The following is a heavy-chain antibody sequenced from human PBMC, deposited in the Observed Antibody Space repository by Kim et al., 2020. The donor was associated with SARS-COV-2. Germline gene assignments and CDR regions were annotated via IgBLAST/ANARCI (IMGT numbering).Heavy chain of an antibody. CDR2: ISSDGGST. V-gene: IGHV3-64*01. Sequence: GGSLRLSCAASGFTFSSYAMHWVRQAPGKGLEYVSAISSDGGSTYYAKSLKGRFTISRDNSKNTLYLQMGSLRPEDMAVYYCAKGGYYFDTSGYYSPWGQGTLVTVAS. D-gene: IGHD3-22*01. CDR1: GFTFSSYA. J-gene: IGHJ5*02. CDR3: AKGGYYFDTSGYYSP.